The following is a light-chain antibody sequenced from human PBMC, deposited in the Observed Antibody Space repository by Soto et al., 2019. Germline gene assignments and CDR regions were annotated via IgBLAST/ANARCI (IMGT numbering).Light chain of an antibody. CDR1: QSVSPN. Sequence: EVVLTHSPATLSVSPGERATLSCSSSQSVSPNLAWYQQRPGQAPRLLIYGASTRATGIPGRFSGSGSGTEFTLTISSLESEDFAVYYCQQYYTWPSFGQGTRLEIK. CDR3: QQYYTWPS. V-gene: IGKV3-15*01. J-gene: IGKJ5*01. CDR2: GAS.